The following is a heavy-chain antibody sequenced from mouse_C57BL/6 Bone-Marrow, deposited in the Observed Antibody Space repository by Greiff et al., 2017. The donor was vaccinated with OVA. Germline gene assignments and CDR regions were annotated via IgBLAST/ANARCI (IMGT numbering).Heavy chain of an antibody. CDR3: TSGGTNPFAN. J-gene: IGHJ3*01. D-gene: IGHD1-1*02. CDR1: GYSFTGYY. Sequence: VQLKESGPELVKPGASVKISCKASGYSFTGYYMNWVKQSPEQSLEWIGEIYPSTGGSTSNQKFKAKATLTVDKSSSTAYMQLKSLTSEDSAVYYNTSGGTNPFANGGQGTLVTVSA. CDR2: IYPSTGGS. V-gene: IGHV1-42*01.